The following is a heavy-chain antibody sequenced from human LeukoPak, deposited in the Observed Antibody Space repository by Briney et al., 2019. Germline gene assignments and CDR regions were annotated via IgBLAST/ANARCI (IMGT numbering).Heavy chain of an antibody. V-gene: IGHV1-3*04. CDR1: GYTFTSYA. CDR2: INTGNGNT. J-gene: IGHJ4*02. Sequence: ASVKVSCKASGYTFTSYAMHWVRQAPGQRLECMGWINTGNGNTKYSQKFQGRVTITRDTSASTAYMDLSSLRSKDTAVHYCARNTETAIPLPYYFDYWGQGTLVTVSS. CDR3: ARNTETAIPLPYYFDY. D-gene: IGHD2-21*02.